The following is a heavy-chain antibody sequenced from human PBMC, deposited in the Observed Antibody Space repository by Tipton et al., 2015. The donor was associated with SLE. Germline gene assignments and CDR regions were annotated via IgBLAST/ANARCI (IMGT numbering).Heavy chain of an antibody. CDR2: ISGGVGNT. J-gene: IGHJ4*02. CDR3: ARVSEMTTVDSFFDS. Sequence: QSGPEVKKIGASVKVSCKASGYSFTTYAIHWVRQAPGQRLEWIGWISGGVGNTKYSQKLQGRVTITRDTSASTVYMELRSLRSEDTAVYYCARVSEMTTVDSFFDSWGQGSLVTVSS. D-gene: IGHD4-11*01. V-gene: IGHV1-3*01. CDR1: GYSFTTYA.